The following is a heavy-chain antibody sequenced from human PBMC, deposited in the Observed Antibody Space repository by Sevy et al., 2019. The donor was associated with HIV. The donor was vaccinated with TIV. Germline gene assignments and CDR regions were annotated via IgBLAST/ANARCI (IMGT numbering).Heavy chain of an antibody. Sequence: ASVKVSCKASGYTXTTYNIVWVRQAPGQGLEWLAWMSPYNGNKNYAQRVQGRVTMTTDTFTDTAFLELRSLKFDDTAXYYCARGXXXWYDXXXQGTLVTVSS. J-gene: IGHJ4*02. D-gene: IGHD2-15*01. CDR3: ARGXXXWYDX. V-gene: IGHV1-18*01. CDR2: MSPYNGNK. CDR1: GYTXTTYN.